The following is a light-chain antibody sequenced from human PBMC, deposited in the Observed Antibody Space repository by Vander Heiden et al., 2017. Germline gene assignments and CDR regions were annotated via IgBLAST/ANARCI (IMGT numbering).Light chain of an antibody. J-gene: IGLJ2*01. Sequence: QSALTQPASVSGSPGQSITISCTGTSSNVGGYNYVSWYQQHPGKAPKLMSYDVSNRPSGVSNRFSGSKSGTTASLTISGLQAEDEAYYYCSSYTSSSTLVFGGGTKLTVL. CDR3: SSYTSSSTLV. CDR2: DVS. CDR1: SSNVGGYNY. V-gene: IGLV2-14*01.